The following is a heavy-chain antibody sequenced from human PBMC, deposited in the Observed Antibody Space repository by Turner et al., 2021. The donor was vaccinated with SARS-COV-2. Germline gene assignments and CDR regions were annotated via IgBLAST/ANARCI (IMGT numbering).Heavy chain of an antibody. CDR2: ISAYNGNT. CDR1: GYTFTTYG. CDR3: ARGGITMIVVHYFDY. Sequence: QVQLVQPGAGVNKPGASVKFSSKPSGYTFTTYGISWVRQAPGQGLEWMGWISAYNGNTNYAQKLQGRVTMTTDTSTSTAYMELRSLRSDDTAVYYCARGGITMIVVHYFDYWGQGTLVTVSS. D-gene: IGHD3-22*01. J-gene: IGHJ4*02. V-gene: IGHV1-18*01.